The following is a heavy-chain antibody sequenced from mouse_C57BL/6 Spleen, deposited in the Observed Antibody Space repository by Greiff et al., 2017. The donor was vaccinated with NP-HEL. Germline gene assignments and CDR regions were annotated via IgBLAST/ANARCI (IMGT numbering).Heavy chain of an antibody. CDR1: GYAFSSSW. Sequence: QVQLQQSGPELVKPGASVKISCKASGYAFSSSWMNWVKQRPGTGLEWIGRIYPGDGDTNYNGKFKGKATLTADKSSSTAYMQLSSLTSEDSAVYFCARGTIYYGNYEYFDVWGTGTTVTVSS. V-gene: IGHV1-82*01. CDR3: ARGTIYYGNYEYFDV. CDR2: IYPGDGDT. J-gene: IGHJ1*03. D-gene: IGHD2-1*01.